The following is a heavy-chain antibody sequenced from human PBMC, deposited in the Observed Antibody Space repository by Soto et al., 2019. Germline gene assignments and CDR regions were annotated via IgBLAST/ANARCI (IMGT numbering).Heavy chain of an antibody. Sequence: QVQLVESGGGVVQPGRSLRLSCAASGFTFSSYAMHWVRQAPGKGLEWVAVISYDGSNKYYADSVKGRFTISRDNSKNTLYLQMNSLRAEDTAVYYFARDLERYYFDYWGQGTLVTVSS. V-gene: IGHV3-30-3*01. CDR1: GFTFSSYA. CDR2: ISYDGSNK. J-gene: IGHJ4*02. CDR3: ARDLERYYFDY.